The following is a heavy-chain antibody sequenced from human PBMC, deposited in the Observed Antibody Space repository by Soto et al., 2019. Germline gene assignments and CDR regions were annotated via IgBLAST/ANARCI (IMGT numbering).Heavy chain of an antibody. V-gene: IGHV3-33*01. J-gene: IGHJ4*02. Sequence: PGGSLRLSCAASGFTFSSYGMHWVRQAPGKGLEWVAVIWYDGSNKYYADSVKGRFTISRDNSKNTLYLQMNSLRAEDTAVYYCARGRAQWLVCDYWGQGTLVTVSS. CDR2: IWYDGSNK. CDR3: ARGRAQWLVCDY. CDR1: GFTFSSYG. D-gene: IGHD6-19*01.